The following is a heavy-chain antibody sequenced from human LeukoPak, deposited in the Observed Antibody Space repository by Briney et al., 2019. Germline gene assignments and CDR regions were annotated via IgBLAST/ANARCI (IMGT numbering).Heavy chain of an antibody. J-gene: IGHJ5*02. V-gene: IGHV4-38-2*01. D-gene: IGHD2-8*01. CDR2: VSHTGTT. CDR1: GFSISTSYF. Sequence: PSETLSLTCVVSGFSISTSYFWGWIRQSPGKGLEWIGCVSHTGTTYYNPSLKSRVAISIDMSKNHFSLNVTSVTATDTAVYYCARVSGVLMIYAPRLLPDLWGQGTLVTVSS. CDR3: ARVSGVLMIYAPRLLPDL.